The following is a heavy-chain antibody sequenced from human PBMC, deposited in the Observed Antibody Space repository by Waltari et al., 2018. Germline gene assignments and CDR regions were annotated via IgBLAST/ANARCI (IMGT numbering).Heavy chain of an antibody. V-gene: IGHV4-39*07. CDR3: ARGQASYNWNYVDY. CDR1: GGSISSSSYY. Sequence: QLQLQESGPGLVKPSETLSLTCTVSGGSISSSSYYWGWIRQPPGKGLAWIGMSYYSGSNYYNPSLKSRVTISVDTSKNQCSLKLSSVTAADTAVYYCARGQASYNWNYVDYWGQGTLVTVSS. J-gene: IGHJ4*02. D-gene: IGHD1-20*01. CDR2: SYYSGSN.